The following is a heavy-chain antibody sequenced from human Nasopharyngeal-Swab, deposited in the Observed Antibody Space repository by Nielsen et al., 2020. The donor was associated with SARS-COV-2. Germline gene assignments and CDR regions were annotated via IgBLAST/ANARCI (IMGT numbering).Heavy chain of an antibody. CDR1: GSTFPSSD. CDR3: ASGGTAY. J-gene: IGHJ4*02. CDR2: MNPNSGNT. Sequence: ASVKFSCKASGSTFPSSDINWVRQATGQGLEWMGWMNPNSGNTGYAQKFKGRVTMTRNTSISTGYMELSGLRFEDTDVYYCASGGTAYWGQGTLVTVSS. V-gene: IGHV1-8*01. D-gene: IGHD1-1*01.